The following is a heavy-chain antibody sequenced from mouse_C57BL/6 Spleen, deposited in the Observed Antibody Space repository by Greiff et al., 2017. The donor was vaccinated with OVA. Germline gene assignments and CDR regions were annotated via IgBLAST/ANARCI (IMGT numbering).Heavy chain of an antibody. V-gene: IGHV1-18*01. Sequence: VQLQQSGPELVKPGASVKIPCKASGYTFTDYNMDWVKQSHGKSLEWIGDITPNTGGPLSNQKFNGKATLTVDPYSSTAYIELRSLTAEDTAVYDCAREGYYGSLAWFADWGKGTLVTVSA. J-gene: IGHJ3*01. D-gene: IGHD1-1*01. CDR2: ITPNTGGP. CDR1: GYTFTDYN. CDR3: AREGYYGSLAWFAD.